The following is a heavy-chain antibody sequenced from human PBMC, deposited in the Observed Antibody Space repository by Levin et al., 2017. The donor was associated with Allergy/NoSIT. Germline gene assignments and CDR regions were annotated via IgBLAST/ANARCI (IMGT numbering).Heavy chain of an antibody. Sequence: SETLSLTCTVSGGSISNGDYYWSWIRQPPGKGLEWIGYIYYSGSTYYNPSLKSRVTISVDTSKNQFSLKLSSVTAADTAVYYCARGAYDFWSGPPLDYWGQGTLVTVSS. CDR2: IYYSGST. D-gene: IGHD3-3*01. V-gene: IGHV4-30-4*01. CDR3: ARGAYDFWSGPPLDY. CDR1: GGSISNGDYY. J-gene: IGHJ4*02.